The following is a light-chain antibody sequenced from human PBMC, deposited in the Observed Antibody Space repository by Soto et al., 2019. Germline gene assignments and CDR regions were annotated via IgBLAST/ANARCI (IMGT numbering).Light chain of an antibody. CDR2: GAS. V-gene: IGKV3-20*01. J-gene: IGKJ5*01. CDR1: QSVSSSY. CDR3: QQYGSSPQT. Sequence: IVLTHSPCTLSLSPLERASLSCMSSQSVSSSYLAWYQQKPGQAPRLLIYGASSRATGIPDRFSGSGSGTDFTLTISRLEPEDFAVYYCQQYGSSPQTFGQGTRLEIK.